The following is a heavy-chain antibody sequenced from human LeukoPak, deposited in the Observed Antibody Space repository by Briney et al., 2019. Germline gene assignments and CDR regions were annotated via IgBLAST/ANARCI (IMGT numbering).Heavy chain of an antibody. D-gene: IGHD2-15*01. Sequence: SETLPLTCSVSGGSITNYFWTWIRQPPGKGLEWIGYVYHSGTTNYNPSLKSRVTISADTSKNQFSLKLNSVTAADTAVYYCAQKAPYSPAYSQHWGQGTLVTVSS. CDR2: VYHSGTT. V-gene: IGHV4-59*01. CDR3: AQKAPYSPAYSQH. J-gene: IGHJ1*01. CDR1: GGSITNYF.